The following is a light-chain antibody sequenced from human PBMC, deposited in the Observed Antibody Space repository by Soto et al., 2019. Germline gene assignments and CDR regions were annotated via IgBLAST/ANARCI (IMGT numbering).Light chain of an antibody. V-gene: IGLV2-14*01. CDR1: SSDVGGYNY. Sequence: QSALTQPASVSGSPGQSITISCTGTSSDVGGYNYVSWYQQHPSKAPKLMIYDVSNRPSGVSNRFSGSKSGNTASLTISGLQAEDEADYYCSSYTSSSTYVVFGGWTKLIVL. CDR2: DVS. CDR3: SSYTSSSTYVV. J-gene: IGLJ2*01.